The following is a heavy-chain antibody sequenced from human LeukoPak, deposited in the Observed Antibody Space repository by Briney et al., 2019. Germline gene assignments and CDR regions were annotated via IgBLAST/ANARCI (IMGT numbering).Heavy chain of an antibody. CDR1: GLTFKTYG. J-gene: IGHJ4*02. D-gene: IGHD4-23*01. CDR2: IWYDGSEN. V-gene: IGHV3-33*01. Sequence: GGSLRLSCAASGLTFKTYGMHWVRQAPGKGLEWVALIWYDGSENYYADSVEGRFTISRDNPKNTLYLQMNNLRAEDTALYYCARDSADGGKSGYYFDYWGQGTLVTVSS. CDR3: ARDSADGGKSGYYFDY.